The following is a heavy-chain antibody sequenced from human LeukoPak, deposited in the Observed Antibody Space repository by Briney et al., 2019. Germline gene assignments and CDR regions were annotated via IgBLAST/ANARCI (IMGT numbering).Heavy chain of an antibody. CDR3: ARQLYLGVRYPDY. CDR2: IYYSGST. J-gene: IGHJ4*02. Sequence: SETLSLTCTVSGGSISSSSYYWGWIRQPPGKGLEWIGSIYYSGSTYYNPSLKSRVTISVDTSKNQFSLKLSSVTAADTAVYYCARQLYLGVRYPDYWGQGTLVTVSS. V-gene: IGHV4-39*01. D-gene: IGHD3-10*01. CDR1: GGSISSSSYY.